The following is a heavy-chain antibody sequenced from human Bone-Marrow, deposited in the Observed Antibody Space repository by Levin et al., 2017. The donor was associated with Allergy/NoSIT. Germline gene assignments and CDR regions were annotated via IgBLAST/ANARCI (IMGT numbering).Heavy chain of an antibody. Sequence: GGSLRLSCAASGVGFRDYWMHWVRQRPGKGLTWLSRINSGGIKTTYADFLKGRFTVSRDNARNTLFLQMTNLRVDDTAVYFCARDWGSVLDIWGQGTMVSVSP. CDR2: INSGGIKT. CDR3: ARDWGSVLDI. J-gene: IGHJ3*02. D-gene: IGHD3-16*01. CDR1: GVGFRDYW. V-gene: IGHV3-74*01.